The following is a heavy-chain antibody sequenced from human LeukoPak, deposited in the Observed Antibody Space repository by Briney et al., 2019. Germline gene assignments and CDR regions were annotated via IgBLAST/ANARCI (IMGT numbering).Heavy chain of an antibody. J-gene: IGHJ5*02. D-gene: IGHD3-10*01. CDR2: ISSSSSYI. Sequence: GGSLRLSCAASGFTFSSYGMHWVRKAPGKGLEWVSSISSSSSYIYYADSVKGRFTISRDNAKKSLYLQMNSLRAGDTAVYYCARGRGGSLTFDPWGQGTLVTVSS. CDR1: GFTFSSYG. CDR3: ARGRGGSLTFDP. V-gene: IGHV3-21*01.